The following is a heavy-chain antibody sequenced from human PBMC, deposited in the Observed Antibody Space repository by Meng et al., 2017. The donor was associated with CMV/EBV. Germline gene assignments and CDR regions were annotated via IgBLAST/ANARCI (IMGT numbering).Heavy chain of an antibody. Sequence: GESLKISCAASGFILSDYAMYWVRHAPGKGLEWVAVISYDGTNRQYADSVKGRFTTSKDFSRKTVSLEMNRLTTEDTALYYCARGGGSGIFSDVYFQNWGQGTLVTVSS. D-gene: IGHD3-3*02. CDR3: ARGGGSGIFSDVYFQN. CDR1: GFILSDYA. V-gene: IGHV3-30-3*01. J-gene: IGHJ1*01. CDR2: ISYDGTNR.